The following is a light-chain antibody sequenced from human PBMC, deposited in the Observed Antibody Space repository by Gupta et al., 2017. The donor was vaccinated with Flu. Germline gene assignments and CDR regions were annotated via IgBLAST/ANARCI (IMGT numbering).Light chain of an antibody. V-gene: IGLV2-14*01. CDR3: SSYTSSSTRVV. J-gene: IGLJ2*01. CDR1: SSDVGGYNY. CDR2: EVS. Sequence: QSALTQPASVSGSPGQSLTISCPGTSSDVGGYNYVSWYQQHPGKAPKLMIYEVSNRPSGVSNRFSGSKSGNTASLTISGLQAEDEADYYCSSYTSSSTRVVFGGGTKLTVL.